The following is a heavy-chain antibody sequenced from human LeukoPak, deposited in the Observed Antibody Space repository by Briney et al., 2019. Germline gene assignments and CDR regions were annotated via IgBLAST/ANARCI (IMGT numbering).Heavy chain of an antibody. CDR3: AKDLSGHWCIDY. Sequence: PGRSLRLSCVASGLTFSNYYMHWVRQAPGKGLEWVAIISDDGERKFYADSVRGRITISRDKSKNTLFLQMNSLRADDTAVYFCAKDLSGHWCIDYWGQGTLVTVSS. D-gene: IGHD4/OR15-4a*01. CDR1: GLTFSNYY. J-gene: IGHJ4*02. CDR2: ISDDGERK. V-gene: IGHV3-30*18.